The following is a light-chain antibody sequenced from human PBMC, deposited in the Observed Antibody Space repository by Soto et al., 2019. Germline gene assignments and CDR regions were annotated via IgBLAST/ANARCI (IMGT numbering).Light chain of an antibody. CDR2: EVS. CDR1: SSDVGGYNY. Sequence: QSALTQPPSASGSPGQSVTVSCTETSSDVGGYNYVSWYQHHPGKAPQVMIYEVSKRPSGVPDRFSGSKSGNTASLTVSGLQAEDEADYYCSSYAGSNNWVFGGGTKLTVL. V-gene: IGLV2-8*01. J-gene: IGLJ3*02. CDR3: SSYAGSNNWV.